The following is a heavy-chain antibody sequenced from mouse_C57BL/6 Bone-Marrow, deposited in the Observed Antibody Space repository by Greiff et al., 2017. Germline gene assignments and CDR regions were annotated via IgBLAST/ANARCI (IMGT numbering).Heavy chain of an antibody. CDR3: ARDDGSRYWYFDV. V-gene: IGHV1-85*01. CDR2: IDPGDGST. Sequence: QVQLQQSGPELVKPGASVKLSCKASGYTFTSYDINWVKQRPGQGLEWIGWIDPGDGSTKYNEKFKGKATLTVDTSSSTAYMELHSLTSEDSAVYFCARDDGSRYWYFDVWGTGTTVTVSA. CDR1: GYTFTSYD. J-gene: IGHJ1*03. D-gene: IGHD1-1*01.